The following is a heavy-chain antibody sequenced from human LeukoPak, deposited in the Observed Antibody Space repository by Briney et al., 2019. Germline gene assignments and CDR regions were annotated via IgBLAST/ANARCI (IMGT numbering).Heavy chain of an antibody. V-gene: IGHV5-10-1*01. CDR1: GYSFTSYW. Sequence: GEALRISCKGSGYSFTSYWVSWGRHMPGGGLEGRVRIDPSDSYTNYSPSFQGHVTISADKSINTAYLQWSSLKASDTAMYYCSSLRYGSGSYQNDYWGQGTLVTVSS. CDR2: IDPSDSYT. CDR3: SSLRYGSGSYQNDY. D-gene: IGHD3-10*01. J-gene: IGHJ4*02.